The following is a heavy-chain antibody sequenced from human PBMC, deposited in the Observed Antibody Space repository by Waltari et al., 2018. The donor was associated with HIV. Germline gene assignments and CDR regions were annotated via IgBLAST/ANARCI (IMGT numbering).Heavy chain of an antibody. J-gene: IGHJ6*02. Sequence: EVQLVESGGGLVQPGGSLRLSCAASGFTFSHFWMSWVRQAPGKGMEWLANIRQDGSEKYYVDAVKGRFTISRDNAKISVYLQRNSLRAEDTSVYYCASPSIRAGMDVWGQGTTVTVSS. CDR3: ASPSIRAGMDV. V-gene: IGHV3-7*01. D-gene: IGHD2-2*02. CDR2: IRQDGSEK. CDR1: GFTFSHFW.